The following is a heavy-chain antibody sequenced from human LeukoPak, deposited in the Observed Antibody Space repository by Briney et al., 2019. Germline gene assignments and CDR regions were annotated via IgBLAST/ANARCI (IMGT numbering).Heavy chain of an antibody. D-gene: IGHD3-22*01. J-gene: IGHJ4*02. CDR3: ARDHLSYYDSLIDY. Sequence: GASVTVSCKASGYTFTSYYMHWVRQAPGQGLEWMGIINPNGGSTSYAQKFQCRITMTRDTSTSTVYMELSSLRSEDKDVYYCARDHLSYYDSLIDYWGQGTLVSVSS. V-gene: IGHV1-46*01. CDR2: INPNGGST. CDR1: GYTFTSYY.